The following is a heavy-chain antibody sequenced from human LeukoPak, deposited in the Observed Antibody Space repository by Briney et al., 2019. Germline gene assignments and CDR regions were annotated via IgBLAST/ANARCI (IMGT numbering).Heavy chain of an antibody. CDR3: ARAAHYYAILTGYPRPQYYFDY. J-gene: IGHJ4*02. CDR2: INHSGST. Sequence: SETLSLTCAVYGGSFSVYYWSWIRQPPGKGLEGIGEINHSGSTNYNPSLKRPVTISVDTSKNQFSLKLSSVTAADTAVYYCARAAHYYAILTGYPRPQYYFDYWGQGTLVTVSS. CDR1: GGSFSVYY. D-gene: IGHD3-9*01. V-gene: IGHV4-34*01.